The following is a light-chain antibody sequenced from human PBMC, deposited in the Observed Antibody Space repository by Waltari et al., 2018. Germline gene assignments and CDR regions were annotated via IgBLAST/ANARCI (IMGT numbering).Light chain of an antibody. CDR3: SSYAGSNSCYV. Sequence: QSALTQPPSASGSPGQSVTISCTGTSRDVGGYNFVSWYQHHPGKAPKLMIYEVSTRPSGVPARLSGSRSGNTASLTVSGLQTEDEADYYCSSYAGSNSCYVFGTGTKVTVL. CDR2: EVS. V-gene: IGLV2-8*01. J-gene: IGLJ1*01. CDR1: SRDVGGYNF.